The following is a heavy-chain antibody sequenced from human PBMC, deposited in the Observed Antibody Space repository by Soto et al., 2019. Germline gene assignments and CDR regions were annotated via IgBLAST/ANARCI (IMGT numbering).Heavy chain of an antibody. CDR2: MYYSGGS. J-gene: IGHJ4*02. D-gene: IGHD3-16*01. Sequence: SETLSLTCTVSGASMNNYYGSWVRQPPGKGLEWIGYMYYSGGSNSNPSLKGRVTISVDTSKNQISLKLTSVTAADTAVYYCVRSGHSFGGVMWGQGTLVTVSS. CDR3: VRSGHSFGGVM. CDR1: GASMNNYY. V-gene: IGHV4-59*01.